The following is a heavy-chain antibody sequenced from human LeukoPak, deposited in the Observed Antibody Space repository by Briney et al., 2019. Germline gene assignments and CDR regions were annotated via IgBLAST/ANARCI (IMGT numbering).Heavy chain of an antibody. V-gene: IGHV4-34*01. D-gene: IGHD6-6*01. Sequence: PSETLSLTCAVYGGSFSGYYWSWIRQPPGKGLEWIGEINHSGSTNYNPSLKSRVTISVDTSKNQFSLKLSSVTAADTAVYYCARGNIAARQRSPYYYYGMDVWGQGTTVTVSS. CDR2: INHSGST. CDR1: GGSFSGYY. CDR3: ARGNIAARQRSPYYYYGMDV. J-gene: IGHJ6*02.